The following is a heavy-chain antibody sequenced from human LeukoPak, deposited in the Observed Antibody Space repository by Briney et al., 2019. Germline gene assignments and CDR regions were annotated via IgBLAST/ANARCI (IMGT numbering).Heavy chain of an antibody. CDR3: AKETGPIMGDYFDY. J-gene: IGHJ4*02. Sequence: GGSLRLSCAASGFTFTNYAQSWVRQAPGRGLEWISTISATGVSTYSADSVRGRFTISRDNSKNTLFLQLNSLRADDTAVYYCAKETGPIMGDYFDYWGQGMLVTVSS. V-gene: IGHV3-23*01. CDR1: GFTFTNYA. D-gene: IGHD3-16*01. CDR2: ISATGVST.